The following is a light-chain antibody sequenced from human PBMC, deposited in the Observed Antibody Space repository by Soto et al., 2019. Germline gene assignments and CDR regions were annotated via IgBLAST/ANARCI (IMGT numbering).Light chain of an antibody. V-gene: IGKV3-15*01. CDR1: ESAHRN. CDR2: YAS. J-gene: IGKJ3*01. Sequence: EVVMTQSPATLSVSPGERVTLSCRASESAHRNSAWYQQKPGQGPSLLIYYASTRATGVPDRFTGSGSGTEFTLTISSLQSEDFGVYHCQHYSNWPPTFGPGTKVEIK. CDR3: QHYSNWPPT.